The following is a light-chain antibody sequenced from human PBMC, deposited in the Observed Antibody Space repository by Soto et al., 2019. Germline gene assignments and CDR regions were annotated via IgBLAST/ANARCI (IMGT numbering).Light chain of an antibody. CDR2: GAS. CDR3: QQYNNWPPLT. J-gene: IGKJ4*01. V-gene: IGKV3-15*01. CDR1: QSLSSN. Sequence: EIVMTQSPVTLSVSPGERATLSCRASQSLSSNLAWYQQKPGQAPRLLIYGASTRATGIPARFSGSGSGTEFTLTISSLQSEDFAVYYCQQYNNWPPLTFSGGTKVEIK.